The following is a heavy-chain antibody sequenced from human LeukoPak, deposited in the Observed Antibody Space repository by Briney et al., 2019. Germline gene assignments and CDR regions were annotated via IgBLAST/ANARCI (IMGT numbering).Heavy chain of an antibody. CDR1: GFTFSSYG. Sequence: GGSLRLSCAASGFTFSSYGMSWVRQAPGKGLEWVSSLTTGGSTFYADSVKGRFTISRDNAKNTLYLQMNSLRVEDTAVYYCAREVTTLTTFGFDYWGQGTLVTVSS. J-gene: IGHJ4*02. V-gene: IGHV3-23*01. D-gene: IGHD4-17*01. CDR3: AREVTTLTTFGFDY. CDR2: LTTGGST.